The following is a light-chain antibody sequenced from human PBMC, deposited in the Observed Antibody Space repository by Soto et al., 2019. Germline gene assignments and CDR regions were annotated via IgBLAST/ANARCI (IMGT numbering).Light chain of an antibody. Sequence: EIVMTQSPPTLSVSPGEGVTLSCRASQSMTTKLAWYQQKPGQAPRLLIHGAFTRATGIPSRFSGSGSGTEFTLTISSPQPDDFATYYCQQYNSYPWTFGQGTKVDIK. CDR3: QQYNSYPWT. J-gene: IGKJ1*01. CDR2: GAF. CDR1: QSMTTK. V-gene: IGKV3-15*01.